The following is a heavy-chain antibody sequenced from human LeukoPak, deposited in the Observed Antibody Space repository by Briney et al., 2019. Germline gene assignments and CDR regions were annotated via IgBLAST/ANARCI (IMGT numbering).Heavy chain of an antibody. D-gene: IGHD6-19*01. CDR1: GFTFSTYT. Sequence: GGSLRLSCAASGFTFSTYTMNWVRQAPGKGLEWVSYISSSGSTIYYADSVKGRFTISRDNAKNSLYLRMNSLRAEDTALYYCARGYSSATRGSGGGFDIWGQGTMVTVSS. CDR2: ISSSGSTI. CDR3: ARGYSSATRGSGGGFDI. J-gene: IGHJ3*02. V-gene: IGHV3-48*04.